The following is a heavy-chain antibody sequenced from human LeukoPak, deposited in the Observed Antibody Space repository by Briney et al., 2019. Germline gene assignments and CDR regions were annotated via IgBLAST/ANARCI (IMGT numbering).Heavy chain of an antibody. Sequence: GASVKVSCKASGYTFTGYYMHWVRQAPGQGLEWMGRINPNSGGTNYAQKFQGRVTITRDTSATTAYMELSSLRSEDTAVYYCARDTIVSGYSTYYFDYWGQGTLVTVSS. V-gene: IGHV1-2*06. CDR2: INPNSGGT. CDR3: ARDTIVSGYSTYYFDY. D-gene: IGHD3-22*01. J-gene: IGHJ4*02. CDR1: GYTFTGYY.